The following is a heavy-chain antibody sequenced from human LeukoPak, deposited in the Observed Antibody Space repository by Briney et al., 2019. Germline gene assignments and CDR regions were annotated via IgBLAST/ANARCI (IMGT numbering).Heavy chain of an antibody. J-gene: IGHJ4*02. V-gene: IGHV1-8*01. Sequence: PEASVKVSCKASGYTFTSYDINWVRQATGQGLEWMGWMNPNSGNTGYAQKFQGRVTMTRNTSISTAYMELSSLRSEDTAVYYCARLDDNWNFGDYWGQGTLVTVSS. CDR3: ARLDDNWNFGDY. D-gene: IGHD1-7*01. CDR2: MNPNSGNT. CDR1: GYTFTSYD.